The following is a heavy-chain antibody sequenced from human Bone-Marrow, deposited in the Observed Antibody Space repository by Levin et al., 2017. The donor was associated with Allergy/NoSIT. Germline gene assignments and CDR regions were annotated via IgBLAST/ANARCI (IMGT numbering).Heavy chain of an antibody. J-gene: IGHJ6*04. CDR2: IDPSDSYT. D-gene: IGHD6-13*01. V-gene: IGHV5-10-1*01. CDR1: GYSFTSYW. CDR3: ARHLIVQQLPTLDV. Sequence: ASVKVSCKGSGYSFTSYWISWVRQMPGKGLEWMGRIDPSDSYTNYSPSFQGHVTISADKSISTAYLQWSSLKASDTAMYYCARHLIVQQLPTLDVWGKGTTVTVSS.